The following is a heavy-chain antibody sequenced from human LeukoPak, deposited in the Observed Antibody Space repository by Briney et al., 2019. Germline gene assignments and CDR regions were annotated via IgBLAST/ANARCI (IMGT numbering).Heavy chain of an antibody. J-gene: IGHJ4*02. Sequence: GGSLRLSCAASEFTFNSYSMNWVRQAPGKGLEWVSSISGSGNYMYYADSVKGRFIISRDNAKNSLYLQMNSLRAEDTAVYYCARGSGSADYWGQGTLVTVSS. CDR2: ISGSGNYM. CDR3: ARGSGSADY. V-gene: IGHV3-21*06. D-gene: IGHD1-26*01. CDR1: EFTFNSYS.